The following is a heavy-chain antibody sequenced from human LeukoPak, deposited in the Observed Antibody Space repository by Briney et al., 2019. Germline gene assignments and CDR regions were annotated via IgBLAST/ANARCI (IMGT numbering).Heavy chain of an antibody. D-gene: IGHD2-15*01. V-gene: IGHV3-11*04. J-gene: IGHJ4*02. Sequence: GGSLRLSCAASGFTFSDYYMSWIRQVPGKGLEWVSYIGRSGTTIHYADSVKGRFTISWDNDKKSLYLQMNSLRAEDTAVYYCARGIEADDYWGQGTLVTVSS. CDR1: GFTFSDYY. CDR3: ARGIEADDY. CDR2: IGRSGTTI.